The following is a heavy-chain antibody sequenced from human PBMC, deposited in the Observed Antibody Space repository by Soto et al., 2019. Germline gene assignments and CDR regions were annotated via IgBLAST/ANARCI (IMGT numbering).Heavy chain of an antibody. V-gene: IGHV3-23*01. CDR3: AKDRSVDTRDWFDP. CDR2: ISGSGGNT. CDR1: GFTFGTYA. Sequence: PGGSLRLSCAASGFTFGTYAMNWVRQAPGKGLEWVSGISGSGGNTYYTDSVKGRFTISRDNSKNTLYLQMNSLRADDTAVYYCAKDRSVDTRDWFDPWGQGTLATVSS. J-gene: IGHJ5*02. D-gene: IGHD5-18*01.